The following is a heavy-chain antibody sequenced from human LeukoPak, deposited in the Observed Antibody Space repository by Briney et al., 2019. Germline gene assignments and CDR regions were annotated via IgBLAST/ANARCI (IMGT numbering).Heavy chain of an antibody. CDR2: ITGSGGST. CDR1: GFTFSSYE. CDR3: ARDQTPMTTVTTGYYGMDV. V-gene: IGHV3-23*01. D-gene: IGHD4-17*01. Sequence: GGSLRLSCAASGFTFSSYEMNWVRQAPGKGLEWVSSITGSGGSTYYADSVKGRFTISRDNSKNTLYLQMSSLRAEDTAVYYCARDQTPMTTVTTGYYGMDVWGQGTTVTVSS. J-gene: IGHJ6*02.